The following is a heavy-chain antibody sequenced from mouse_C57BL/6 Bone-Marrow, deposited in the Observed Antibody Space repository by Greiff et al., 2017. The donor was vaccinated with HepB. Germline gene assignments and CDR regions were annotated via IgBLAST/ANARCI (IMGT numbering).Heavy chain of an antibody. CDR3: ARREYYYGSSAWFAD. Sequence: QVQLQQPGAELVRPGSSVKLSCKASGYTFTSYWMDWVKQRPGQGLDWIGNIYPSDSETHYNQKFKDKATLTVDKSSSTAYMQLSSLTSEDSAVYYWARREYYYGSSAWFADWGQGTLVTVAA. V-gene: IGHV1-61*01. CDR2: IYPSDSET. CDR1: GYTFTSYW. J-gene: IGHJ3*01. D-gene: IGHD1-1*01.